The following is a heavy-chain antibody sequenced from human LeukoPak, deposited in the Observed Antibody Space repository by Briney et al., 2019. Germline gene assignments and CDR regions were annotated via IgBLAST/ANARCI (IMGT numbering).Heavy chain of an antibody. Sequence: SETLSLTCTVSGGSISSGSYYWSWIRQPAGKGLEWIGRIYTSGSTNYNPSLKSRVTISVDTSKNQFSLKLSSVTAADTAVHYCARGGDDYYYYYMDVWGKGTTVTISS. J-gene: IGHJ6*03. CDR1: GGSISSGSYY. CDR3: ARGGDDYYYYYMDV. D-gene: IGHD3-10*01. CDR2: IYTSGST. V-gene: IGHV4-61*02.